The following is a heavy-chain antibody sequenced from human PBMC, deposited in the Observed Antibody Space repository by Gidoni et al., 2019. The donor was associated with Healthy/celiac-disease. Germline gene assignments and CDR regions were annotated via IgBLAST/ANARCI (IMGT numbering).Heavy chain of an antibody. Sequence: QVQLQQWGAGLLKPSETLSLTCAVYGGSFSGYYWSWIRQPPGKGLEWIGEINHSESTNYNPSHKSRVTISVDTSKKQFSLELSSVTAADTAVYYCARGLDSSGSYYDYWGQGTLVNVSS. CDR1: GGSFSGYY. D-gene: IGHD1-26*01. CDR2: INHSEST. CDR3: ARGLDSSGSYYDY. V-gene: IGHV4-34*01. J-gene: IGHJ4*02.